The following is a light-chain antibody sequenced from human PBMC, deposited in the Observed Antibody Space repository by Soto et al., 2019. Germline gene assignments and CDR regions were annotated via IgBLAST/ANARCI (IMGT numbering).Light chain of an antibody. Sequence: NVLTQSPGTLSLSPGERATLSCRASQSLSGNYLAWYQQKPGQAPRVLIYRASIRATGISDRFSGSGSGTDFTLTISRLEPEDFAVYYCQQYYKWPPETFGQGTKVEIK. CDR1: QSLSGNY. V-gene: IGKV3-20*01. CDR3: QQYYKWPPET. CDR2: RAS. J-gene: IGKJ2*01.